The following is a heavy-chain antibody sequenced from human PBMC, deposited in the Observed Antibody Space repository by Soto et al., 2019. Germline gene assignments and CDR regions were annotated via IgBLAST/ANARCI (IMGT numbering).Heavy chain of an antibody. CDR1: GGSFSGYY. V-gene: IGHV4-34*01. Sequence: SETLSLTCAVYGGSFSGYYWSWLRPPPGKGLEWIGEINHSGSTNYNPSLKSRVTISVDTSKNQFSLKLSSVTAADTAVYYCARGPRGYCTNGVCPYYYYYGMDVWGQGTTVTVSS. CDR2: INHSGST. D-gene: IGHD2-8*01. CDR3: ARGPRGYCTNGVCPYYYYYGMDV. J-gene: IGHJ6*02.